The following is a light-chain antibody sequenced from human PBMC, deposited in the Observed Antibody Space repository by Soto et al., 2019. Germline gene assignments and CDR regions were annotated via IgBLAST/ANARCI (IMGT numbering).Light chain of an antibody. V-gene: IGKV3-11*01. J-gene: IGKJ4*01. Sequence: EIVLTQSPVTLSLSPGERATLSCRASQSVSSYLAWYQQKPGQAPRLLIYDASNRATGLPARFSGSGSGTGFTLTISSLEPEEFAVYYCQQRSNWPSTFGGGTKVEIK. CDR2: DAS. CDR1: QSVSSY. CDR3: QQRSNWPST.